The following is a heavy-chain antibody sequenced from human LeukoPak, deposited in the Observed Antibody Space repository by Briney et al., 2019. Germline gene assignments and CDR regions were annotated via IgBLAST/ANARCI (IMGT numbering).Heavy chain of an antibody. Sequence: KPSETVSLTCTVSGGSISSGGYYWSWIRQHPGKGLEWIGYIYYSGSTYYNPSLKSRVTISVDTSKNQFSLKLSSVTAADTAVYYCARADVAGWSDAFDIWGQGTMVTVSS. J-gene: IGHJ3*02. V-gene: IGHV4-31*03. CDR1: GGSISSGGYY. D-gene: IGHD6-19*01. CDR2: IYYSGST. CDR3: ARADVAGWSDAFDI.